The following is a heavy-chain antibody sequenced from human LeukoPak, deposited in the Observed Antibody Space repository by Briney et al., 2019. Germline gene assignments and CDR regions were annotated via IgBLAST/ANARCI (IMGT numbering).Heavy chain of an antibody. CDR3: VRWSRSLWFDP. Sequence: GGSLRLSCAASGNYWMHWVRQAPGKGLEWVSYISTSGSTISYADSVKGRFTISRDNAKNSLYLQMNSLRAEDTAVYYCVRWSRSLWFDPWGRGTLVTVSS. CDR2: ISTSGSTI. D-gene: IGHD6-6*01. V-gene: IGHV3-11*01. J-gene: IGHJ5*01. CDR1: GNYW.